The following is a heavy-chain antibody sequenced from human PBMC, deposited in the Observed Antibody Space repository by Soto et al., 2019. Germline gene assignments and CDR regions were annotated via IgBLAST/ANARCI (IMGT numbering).Heavy chain of an antibody. J-gene: IGHJ6*03. CDR3: ARVGPRKGPYYMDV. D-gene: IGHD3-16*01. V-gene: IGHV4-34*01. CDR1: GGSFSGYY. Sequence: SETLSLTCAVYGGSFSGYYWSWIRQPPGKGLEWIGEINHSGSTNYNPSLKSRVTISVDTSKNQFSLKLSSVTAADTAVYYCARVGPRKGPYYMDVSGKGTTVTVS. CDR2: INHSGST.